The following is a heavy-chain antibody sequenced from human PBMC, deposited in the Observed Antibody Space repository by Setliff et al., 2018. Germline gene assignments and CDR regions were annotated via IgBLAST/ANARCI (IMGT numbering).Heavy chain of an antibody. D-gene: IGHD4-17*01. CDR3: VRRAAVTGAPIDY. J-gene: IGHJ4*02. Sequence: GESLKISCKGSGYTFTDYWIGWVRQMSGRGLEWMAIINPRDSDVRYSPSFQGQVTISVDRSISTAYLQWSSLKASDTVIYYCVRRAAVTGAPIDYWGQGTLVTVS. CDR1: GYTFTDYW. V-gene: IGHV5-51*01. CDR2: INPRDSDV.